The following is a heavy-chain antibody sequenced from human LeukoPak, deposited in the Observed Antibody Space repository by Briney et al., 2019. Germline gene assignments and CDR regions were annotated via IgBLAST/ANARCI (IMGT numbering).Heavy chain of an antibody. V-gene: IGHV3-64*01. CDR3: ASRTSGWYYDY. CDR1: GFTFSNYA. CDR2: ISSSGGAT. Sequence: GGSLRLSCAASGFTFSNYAMHWVRQAPGKGLEYVSAISSSGGATYYAKSVKGRFIISRDNSKDTLYLQMGSLRVDDMAVCYCASRTSGWYYDYWGQGSLVTVSS. J-gene: IGHJ4*02. D-gene: IGHD6-19*01.